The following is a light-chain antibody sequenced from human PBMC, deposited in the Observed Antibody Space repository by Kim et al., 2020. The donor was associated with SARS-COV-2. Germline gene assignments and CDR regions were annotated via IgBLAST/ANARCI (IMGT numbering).Light chain of an antibody. CDR1: ELEGKY. CDR2: QGT. J-gene: IGLJ2*01. V-gene: IGLV3-1*01. Sequence: ESRRQTASITGPGIELEGKYVCWYQKNPGRSPVLLNEQGTTRPSGVHERFGGSDSGKTATLTTGGTRAKEEDDYYCQAWDISTAIFGGGTQLTVL. CDR3: QAWDISTAI.